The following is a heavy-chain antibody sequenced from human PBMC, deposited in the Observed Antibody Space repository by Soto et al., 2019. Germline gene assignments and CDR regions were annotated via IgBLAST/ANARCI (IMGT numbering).Heavy chain of an antibody. J-gene: IGHJ5*02. CDR3: ARSSSWYDNWFDP. V-gene: IGHV3-30-3*01. CDR1: GFTFSSYA. Sequence: SLRLSCAASGFTFSSYAMHWVRQAPGKGLEWVAVITYDGSKKYYADSVKGRFTITRDNSKNTLYLQMNSQKAEDKAVNYCARSSSWYDNWFDPWGQGTLVTVSA. CDR2: ITYDGSKK. D-gene: IGHD6-6*01.